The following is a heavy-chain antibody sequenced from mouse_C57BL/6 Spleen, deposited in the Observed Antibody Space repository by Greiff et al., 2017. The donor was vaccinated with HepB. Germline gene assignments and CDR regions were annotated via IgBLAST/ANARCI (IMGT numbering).Heavy chain of an antibody. V-gene: IGHV1-74*01. Sequence: QVQLQQPGAELVKPGASVKVSCKASGYTFTSYWMHWVQQRPGQGLEWIGRVHPSDSDTNYNQKFKGQATLTVDKSSSTAYMQLSSLTSEDSAVYYCAIPPLYGSRPWYFDVWGTGTTVTVSS. D-gene: IGHD1-1*01. CDR2: VHPSDSDT. J-gene: IGHJ1*03. CDR1: GYTFTSYW. CDR3: AIPPLYGSRPWYFDV.